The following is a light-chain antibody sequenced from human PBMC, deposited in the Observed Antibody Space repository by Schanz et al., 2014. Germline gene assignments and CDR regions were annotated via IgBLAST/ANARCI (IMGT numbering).Light chain of an antibody. V-gene: IGLV2-11*01. J-gene: IGLJ2*01. Sequence: QSALTQPRSVSGSPGQSVSISCTGTSSGVGDLNYVSWYQQLPGKAPRLLIYDINKRPSGVPDRFSGSKSGNTASLTVSGLQAEDEADYYCSSYGGSNFVVFGGGTKVTVL. CDR2: DIN. CDR3: SSYGGSNFVV. CDR1: SSGVGDLNY.